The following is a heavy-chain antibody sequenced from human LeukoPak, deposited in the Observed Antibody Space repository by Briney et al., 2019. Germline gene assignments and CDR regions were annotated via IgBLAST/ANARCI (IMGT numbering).Heavy chain of an antibody. Sequence: SETLSLTCTVSGGSISTYYWSWLRQPPGKGLEWIGYIYYSGSTNYNPSLKSRVTLSVATSKNQFSLKLNSVTPADTAVYNCARHRKGNPDAFDVWGQGTMVTVSS. CDR3: ARHRKGNPDAFDV. CDR1: GGSISTYY. CDR2: IYYSGST. V-gene: IGHV4-59*01. J-gene: IGHJ3*01.